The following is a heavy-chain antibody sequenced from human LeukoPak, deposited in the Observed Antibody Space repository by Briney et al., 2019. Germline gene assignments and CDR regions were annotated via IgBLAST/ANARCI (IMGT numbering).Heavy chain of an antibody. CDR3: ARDRAAVAGTYYMDV. J-gene: IGHJ6*03. D-gene: IGHD6-19*01. CDR1: GFTFSSYA. Sequence: PGGSLRLSCAASGFTFSSYAMHWVRQAPGKGLEYVSAISSNGGSTYYANSVKGRFTMSRDNSKNRLYLQMGSLRAEDMAVYYCARDRAAVAGTYYMDVWGKGTTVTVSS. V-gene: IGHV3-64*01. CDR2: ISSNGGST.